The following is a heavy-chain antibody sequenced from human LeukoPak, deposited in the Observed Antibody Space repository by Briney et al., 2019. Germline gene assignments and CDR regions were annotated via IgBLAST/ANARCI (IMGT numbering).Heavy chain of an antibody. Sequence: SETLSLTCTVSGGSISSYYWSWIRQPAGKGLEWIGRIYTSGSTNYNPSLKSRATMSVDTSKNQFSLKLSSVTAADTAVYYCAREGYSSYYYYYYYMDVWGKGTTVTVSS. J-gene: IGHJ6*03. CDR2: IYTSGST. CDR1: GGSISSYY. V-gene: IGHV4-4*07. CDR3: AREGYSSYYYYYYYMDV. D-gene: IGHD6-13*01.